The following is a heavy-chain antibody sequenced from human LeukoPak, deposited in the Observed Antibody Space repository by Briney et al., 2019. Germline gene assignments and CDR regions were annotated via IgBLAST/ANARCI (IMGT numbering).Heavy chain of an antibody. CDR1: GFTFSSYS. CDR2: ISSSSSYI. V-gene: IGHV3-21*01. D-gene: IGHD3-10*01. J-gene: IGHJ4*02. Sequence: GGSLRLSCAASGFTFSSYSMNWVRQAPGKGLEWVSSISSSSSYIYYADSVKGRFTISRDNAKNSLYLQMNSLRAEDTAVYYCARDITMVRGVIKDVYWGQGTLVTVSS. CDR3: ARDITMVRGVIKDVY.